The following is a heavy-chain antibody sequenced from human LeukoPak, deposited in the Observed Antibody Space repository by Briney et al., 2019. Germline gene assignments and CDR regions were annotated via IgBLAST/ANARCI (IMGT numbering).Heavy chain of an antibody. D-gene: IGHD6-13*01. CDR1: GYTFTSYG. J-gene: IGHJ4*02. Sequence: GASVKVSCKASGYTFTSYGISWVRQAPGQGLEWMGWISVYDGNTKYAQKVQGRVTMTTDTSTSTAYMELRSLRSDDTAVYYCARDLGPYQQQVVGHYWGQGTLVTVSS. V-gene: IGHV1-18*01. CDR2: ISVYDGNT. CDR3: ARDLGPYQQQVVGHY.